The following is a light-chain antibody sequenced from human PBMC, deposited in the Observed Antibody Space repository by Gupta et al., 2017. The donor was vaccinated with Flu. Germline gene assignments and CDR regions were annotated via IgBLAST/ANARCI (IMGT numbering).Light chain of an antibody. CDR3: QQYNNWPPWT. V-gene: IGKV3-15*01. J-gene: IGKJ1*01. CDR2: GAS. CDR1: QSVSSN. Sequence: ATLSVSPGERATLSCRASQSVSSNLAWYQQKPGQAPRPLIYGASTRATGIPARFSGSGSGTEFTLTISSLQSEDFAVYYCQQYNNWPPWTFGQGTKVEIK.